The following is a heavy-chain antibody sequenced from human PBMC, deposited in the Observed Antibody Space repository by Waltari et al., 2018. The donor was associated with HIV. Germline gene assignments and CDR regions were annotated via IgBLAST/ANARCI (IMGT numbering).Heavy chain of an antibody. CDR2: ISYSGNT. Sequence: QVQLQESGPGLVKTSQTLSLTCTVSGGSFSGGNYYWSWIRQRPGKGLEWVGYISYSGNTDYNPSLESRLTISVDSHKTHFSLRLSSMTAADTAVYYCARGTTLGNGIFDSWGQGTPVTVSS. D-gene: IGHD3-16*01. V-gene: IGHV4-30-4*08. CDR3: ARGTTLGNGIFDS. J-gene: IGHJ4*02. CDR1: GGSFSGGNYY.